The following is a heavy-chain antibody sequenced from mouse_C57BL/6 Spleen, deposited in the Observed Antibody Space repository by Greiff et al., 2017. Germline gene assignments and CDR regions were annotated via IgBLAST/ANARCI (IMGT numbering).Heavy chain of an antibody. D-gene: IGHD3-2*02. CDR3: ARRGRGFSFDY. CDR2: IYPSDSET. Sequence: QVQLQQPGAELVRPGSSVKLSCKASGYTFTSYWMDWVKQRPGQGLEWIGNIYPSDSETHYNQKFKDKATLTVDKSSSTAYMQLSSLTSEDSAVYYCARRGRGFSFDYWGQGTTLTVSS. V-gene: IGHV1-61*01. CDR1: GYTFTSYW. J-gene: IGHJ2*01.